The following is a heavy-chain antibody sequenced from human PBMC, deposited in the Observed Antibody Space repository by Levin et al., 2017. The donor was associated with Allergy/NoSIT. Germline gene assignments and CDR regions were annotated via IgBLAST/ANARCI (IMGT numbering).Heavy chain of an antibody. V-gene: IGHV3-48*02. CDR2: ISSSSSTI. J-gene: IGHJ4*02. CDR3: ASGYSSSWYLSETGYSSGWYSYY. CDR1: GFTFSSYS. D-gene: IGHD6-13*01. Sequence: GGSLRLSCAASGFTFSSYSMNWVRQAPGKGLEWVSYISSSSSTIYYADSVKGRFTISRDNAKNSLYLQMNSLRDEDTAVYYCASGYSSSWYLSETGYSSGWYSYYWGQGTLVTVSS.